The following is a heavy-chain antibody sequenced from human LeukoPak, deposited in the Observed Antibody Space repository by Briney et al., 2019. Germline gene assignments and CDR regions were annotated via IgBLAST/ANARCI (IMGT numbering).Heavy chain of an antibody. V-gene: IGHV3-33*06. CDR3: AKDLSSSWFEGLDN. CDR1: GFTFSSYG. J-gene: IGHJ4*02. CDR2: IWYDGSNK. D-gene: IGHD6-13*01. Sequence: GGSLRLSCAASGFTFSSYGMHWVRQAPGKGLEWVAVIWYDGSNKYYADSVKGRFTISRDNSKTTLYLQMNSLRAEDTGVYYCAKDLSSSWFEGLDNWGQGTLVTVSS.